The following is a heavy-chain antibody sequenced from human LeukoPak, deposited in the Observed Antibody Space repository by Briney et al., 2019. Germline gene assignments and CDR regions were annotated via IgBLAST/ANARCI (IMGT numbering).Heavy chain of an antibody. J-gene: IGHJ4*02. Sequence: ASVKVSCKASGYTFTSYYMHWVRQAPGQGLEWMGIINPSGGSTSYAQKFQGRVTMTRDTSTSTVYMELSSLRSEDTAVYYCARDRYYYGSGSYYYFDYWGQGTLVTVSS. CDR3: ARDRYYYGSGSYYYFDY. D-gene: IGHD3-10*01. CDR1: GYTFTSYY. CDR2: INPSGGST. V-gene: IGHV1-46*01.